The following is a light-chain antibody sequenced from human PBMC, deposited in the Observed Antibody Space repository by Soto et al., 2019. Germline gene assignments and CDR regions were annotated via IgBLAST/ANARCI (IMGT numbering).Light chain of an antibody. CDR1: QGISGY. J-gene: IGKJ4*01. V-gene: IGKV1-8*01. Sequence: AIRMTQSPSSFSASTGDRVTITCRASQGISGYLAWYQQKPGKAPKLLIYAAYTLQSGVPSRFSGSGSGTEFTLTISSLQPDDFATYYCQQYNTHLTFGGGTKVDIK. CDR2: AAY. CDR3: QQYNTHLT.